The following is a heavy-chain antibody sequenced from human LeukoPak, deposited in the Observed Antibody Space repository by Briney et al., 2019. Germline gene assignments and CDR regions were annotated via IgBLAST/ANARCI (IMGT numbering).Heavy chain of an antibody. V-gene: IGHV5-51*01. CDR2: IYPGDSDT. D-gene: IGHD3-22*01. CDR1: GYGFTNYW. Sequence: GESLKISCKGSGYGFTNYWIGWVRQMPGKGLEWMGIIYPGDSDTRYSPSFQGQVTISADKSINTAYLQWSSLKASDTAMYYCARRNSDSTNYFLDYWGQGTLVTVSS. CDR3: ARRNSDSTNYFLDY. J-gene: IGHJ4*02.